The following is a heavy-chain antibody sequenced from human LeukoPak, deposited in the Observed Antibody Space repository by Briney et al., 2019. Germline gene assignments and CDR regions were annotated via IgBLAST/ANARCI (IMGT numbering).Heavy chain of an antibody. CDR1: RASMNTYY. D-gene: IGHD6-25*01. V-gene: IGHV4-59*08. J-gene: IGHJ5*02. CDR2: ISSTGST. Sequence: SETLSLTCTVSRASMNTYYWTWIRQFPGKGLEWIGYISSTGSTNYNPSLKSRVTISLDTCKNQFSLELSSVTATDTAMYYCARHSATYGSGAWGQGTLVTVSS. CDR3: ARHSATYGSGA.